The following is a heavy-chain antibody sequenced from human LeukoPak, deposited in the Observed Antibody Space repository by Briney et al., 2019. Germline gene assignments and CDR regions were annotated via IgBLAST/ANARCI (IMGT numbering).Heavy chain of an antibody. J-gene: IGHJ4*02. CDR2: INDVSADI. Sequence: GGSLRLSCAASEFTFSLYAMNWFRQAPGKGLEWVSYINDVSADIHYADSVKGRFTISRDNARNTLYLQTNSLRAEDTAVYYCARDTYQPGRIDSWGQGTLVIVSS. D-gene: IGHD2-2*01. CDR3: ARDTYQPGRIDS. V-gene: IGHV3-21*05. CDR1: EFTFSLYA.